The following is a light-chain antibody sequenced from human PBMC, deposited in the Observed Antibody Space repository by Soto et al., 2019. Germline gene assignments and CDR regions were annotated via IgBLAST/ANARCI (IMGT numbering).Light chain of an antibody. Sequence: EIVMTQSPATLSVSPGERVTLSYRASQYIRSSLAWYQQKPGQAPRLLIYGASIRATGVPATFSGSGSGTEFTLSISSLQSEHLGVYYCQQDSSWPLTFGGGTKVDIK. V-gene: IGKV3-15*01. CDR2: GAS. J-gene: IGKJ4*01. CDR3: QQDSSWPLT. CDR1: QYIRSS.